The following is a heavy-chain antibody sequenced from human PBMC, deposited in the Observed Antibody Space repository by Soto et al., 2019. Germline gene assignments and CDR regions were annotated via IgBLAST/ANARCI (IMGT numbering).Heavy chain of an antibody. CDR3: TREGSAPYYYYGMDA. Sequence: ASVKVSCKASGYTFTSYYMHWVRQAPGQGLEWLGWINTHNGNTNYAQNLQGRVIMTADTSTSTAYMELRSLRSDDTAIYYCTREGSAPYYYYGMDAWGQGTTVTVSS. V-gene: IGHV1-18*04. D-gene: IGHD3-10*01. J-gene: IGHJ6*02. CDR1: GYTFTSYY. CDR2: INTHNGNT.